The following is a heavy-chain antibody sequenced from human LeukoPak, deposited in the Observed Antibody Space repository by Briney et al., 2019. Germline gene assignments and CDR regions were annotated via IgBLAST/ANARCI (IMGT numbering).Heavy chain of an antibody. CDR3: ARYTAMVTGAPGLPSNYYYYYMDV. V-gene: IGHV1-69*13. Sequence: SVKVSCKASGGTFSSYAISWVRQAPGQGLEWMGGIIPIFGTANYAQKFQGRVTITADESTSTAYMELSSLRSEDTAVYYCARYTAMVTGAPGLPSNYYYYYMDVWGKGTTVTVSS. CDR1: GGTFSSYA. CDR2: IIPIFGTA. D-gene: IGHD5-18*01. J-gene: IGHJ6*03.